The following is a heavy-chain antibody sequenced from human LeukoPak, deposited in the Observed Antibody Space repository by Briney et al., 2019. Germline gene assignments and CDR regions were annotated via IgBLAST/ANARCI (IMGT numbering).Heavy chain of an antibody. J-gene: IGHJ5*02. CDR1: GFTFSSYE. CDR3: ARGRGDIVVVVAANWLNWSDP. CDR2: ISSSGSTI. D-gene: IGHD2-15*01. Sequence: GGSLRLSCAASGFTFSSYEMNWVRQAPGKGLEWVSYISSSGSTIYYADSVKGRFTISRDNAKNSLYLQMNSLRAEDTAVYYCARGRGDIVVVVAANWLNWSDPWGQGTLVTVSS. V-gene: IGHV3-48*03.